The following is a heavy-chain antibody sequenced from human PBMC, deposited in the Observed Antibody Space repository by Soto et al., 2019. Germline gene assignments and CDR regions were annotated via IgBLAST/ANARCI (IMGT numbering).Heavy chain of an antibody. D-gene: IGHD2-21*02. CDR2: IYYDGSNK. V-gene: IGHV3-33*01. CDR3: AREGELAYCGCDCYTTYFDY. CDR1: GFTFSSYG. J-gene: IGHJ4*02. Sequence: QVQQVESGGGVVQPGRSLRLSCAASGFTFSSYGMHWVRQAPGKGLEWVAVIYYDGSNKYYADSVKGRFTISRDNSKNTLYLQMNSLRAEDTAVYYCAREGELAYCGCDCYTTYFDYWGQGTLVTVSS.